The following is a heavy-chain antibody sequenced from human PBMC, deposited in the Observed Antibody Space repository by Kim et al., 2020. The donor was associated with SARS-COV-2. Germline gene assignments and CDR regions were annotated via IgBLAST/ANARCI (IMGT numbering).Heavy chain of an antibody. V-gene: IGHV3-7*04. CDR2: GSQK. CDR3: ARGRGVDY. J-gene: IGHJ4*02. Sequence: GSQKYDVDSAKGRFTSSRDNAKNSVYLQMNSLRGEDTAVYYCARGRGVDYWGQGTLVTVSS.